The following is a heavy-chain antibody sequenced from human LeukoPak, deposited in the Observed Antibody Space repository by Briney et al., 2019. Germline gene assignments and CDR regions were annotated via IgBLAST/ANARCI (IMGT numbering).Heavy chain of an antibody. V-gene: IGHV3-23*01. CDR2: ISGSGGST. J-gene: IGHJ5*02. D-gene: IGHD3-22*01. CDR1: GFTFSSYA. Sequence: GGSLRLSCAASGFTFSSYAMSWVRQAPGKGLEWVSAISGSGGSTYYADSVKGRFTISRDNSKNTLYLQMNSLRAEDTAVYYCARELYYYDSSGYTNWFDPWGQGTLVTVSS. CDR3: ARELYYYDSSGYTNWFDP.